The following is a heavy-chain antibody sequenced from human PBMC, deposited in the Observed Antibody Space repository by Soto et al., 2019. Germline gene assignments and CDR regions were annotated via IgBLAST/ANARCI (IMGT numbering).Heavy chain of an antibody. CDR2: ISGSGGST. CDR3: AKIPHTSSWYLDAFDI. D-gene: IGHD6-13*01. Sequence: EAQLLESGGGLVQPGGSLRLSCAASGFTFSSYAMSWVRQAPGKGLEWVSAISGSGGSTFYADSVKGRFTISRDNSKNTLYLQMNSLRAEDTAVYYCAKIPHTSSWYLDAFDIWGQGTIVTVSS. V-gene: IGHV3-23*01. CDR1: GFTFSSYA. J-gene: IGHJ3*02.